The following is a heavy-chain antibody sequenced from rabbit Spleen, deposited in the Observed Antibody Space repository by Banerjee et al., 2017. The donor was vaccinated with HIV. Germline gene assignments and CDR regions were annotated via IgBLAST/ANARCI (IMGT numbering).Heavy chain of an antibody. CDR2: IDTSTGTT. CDR3: ARDTGSSFSSYGMDL. D-gene: IGHD8-1*01. V-gene: IGHV1S40*01. CDR1: GFSFSSSYY. J-gene: IGHJ6*01. Sequence: QSLEESGGGLVKPGASLTLTCTASGFSFSSSYYMCWVRQAPGKGLEWIACIDTSTGTTWYASWAKGRFTFSKTSSTTVTLQMTSLTVADTATYFCARDTGSSFSSYGMDLWGPGTLVTVS.